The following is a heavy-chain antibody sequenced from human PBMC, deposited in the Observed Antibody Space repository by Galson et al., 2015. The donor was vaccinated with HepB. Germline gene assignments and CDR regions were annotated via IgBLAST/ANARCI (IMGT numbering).Heavy chain of an antibody. CDR3: AKDASSAYYYDSSGYVRYYFDY. J-gene: IGHJ4*02. CDR2: ISGSGGST. CDR1: GFTFSSYA. V-gene: IGHV3-23*01. Sequence: SLRLSCAASGFTFSSYAMSWVRQAPGKGLEWVSAISGSGGSTYYADSVKGRFTISRDNSKNTLYLQMNSLRAEDTAVYYCAKDASSAYYYDSSGYVRYYFDYWGQGTLVTVSS. D-gene: IGHD3-22*01.